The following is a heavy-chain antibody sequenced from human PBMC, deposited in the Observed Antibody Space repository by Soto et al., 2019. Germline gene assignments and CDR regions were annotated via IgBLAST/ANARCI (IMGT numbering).Heavy chain of an antibody. Sequence: EVQLVESGGGLVQPGGSLRLSCAASGFTFSSYSMNWVRQAPGKGLEWVSDISSSSRTIYYADSVKGRFTISRDNAKNSLYLQMNSLRDEDTAVYYCARAPTSDYGEWLSACDIGGQGTMVTVSS. J-gene: IGHJ3*02. CDR2: ISSSSRTI. CDR1: GFTFSSYS. CDR3: ARAPTSDYGEWLSACDI. D-gene: IGHD4-17*01. V-gene: IGHV3-48*02.